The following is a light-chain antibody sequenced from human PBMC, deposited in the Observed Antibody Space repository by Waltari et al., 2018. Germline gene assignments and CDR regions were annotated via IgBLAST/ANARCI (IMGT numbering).Light chain of an antibody. CDR3: QQYNSYWWT. V-gene: IGKV1-5*03. CDR2: KAS. J-gene: IGKJ1*01. CDR1: RSISTW. Sequence: EIQMTQSPSTLSASVGARVTITCRASRSISTWVAWYQQKPGKAPKLLISKASSLESGVPSRFSGSGSGTDFTLTISSLQPEDFATYYCQQYNSYWWTFGQGTKVEIK.